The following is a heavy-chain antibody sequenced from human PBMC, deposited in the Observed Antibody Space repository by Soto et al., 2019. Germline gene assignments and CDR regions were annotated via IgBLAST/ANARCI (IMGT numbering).Heavy chain of an antibody. J-gene: IGHJ5*02. CDR3: ARSKATFGKNWFDP. D-gene: IGHD3-16*01. V-gene: IGHV3-74*01. Sequence: GGSLRLSCAASGFTFSSYWMHWVRQAPGKGLVWVSRINSDESSTDYADSVKGRFTISRDNAKSTLYLQMNSLRAEDTALYYSARSKATFGKNWFDPWGQGTLVTVSS. CDR2: INSDESST. CDR1: GFTFSSYW.